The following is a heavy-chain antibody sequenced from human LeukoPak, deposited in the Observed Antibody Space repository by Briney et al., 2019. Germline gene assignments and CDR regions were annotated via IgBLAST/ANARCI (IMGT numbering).Heavy chain of an antibody. J-gene: IGHJ4*02. CDR1: GYTFTSYA. D-gene: IGHD6-13*01. CDR3: AVSYSSSWYGIWDY. Sequence: ASVKVSCKASGYTFTSYAMHWVRQAPGQRLEWMGWINAGNGNTKYSQKFQGRVTITRDTSASTAYMELSSLRSEDTAVYYCAVSYSSSWYGIWDYWGQGTLVTVSS. V-gene: IGHV1-3*01. CDR2: INAGNGNT.